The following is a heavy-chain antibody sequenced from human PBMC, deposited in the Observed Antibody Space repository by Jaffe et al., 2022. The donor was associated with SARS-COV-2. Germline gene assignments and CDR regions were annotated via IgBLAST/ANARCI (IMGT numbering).Heavy chain of an antibody. CDR1: GDSIPSRSYY. D-gene: IGHD6-19*01. Sequence: QLQLQESGPGLVKPSETLSLTCSVSGDSIPSRSYYWGWIRQPPGKGLEWIGDIYYSVSTFYNPSLQSRVTISADASKNQFSLKLDSVTATDTAIYYCARRHVSRAVGNNYMYYYMDVWGKGTTVTVSS. V-gene: IGHV4-39*01. CDR2: IYYSVST. CDR3: ARRHVSRAVGNNYMYYYMDV. J-gene: IGHJ6*03.